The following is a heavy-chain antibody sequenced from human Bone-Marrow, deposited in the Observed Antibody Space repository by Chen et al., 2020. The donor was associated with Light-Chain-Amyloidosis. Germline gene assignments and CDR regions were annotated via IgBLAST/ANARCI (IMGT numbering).Heavy chain of an antibody. CDR3: ATAPSYWYGD. J-gene: IGHJ4*02. Sequence: QVQLVQSGSEVKKPGASVTVSCRASGYTFTGYYIHWVRQAPGQGLEWRGRIDPKSGDTNDAQKFQGRVTMTGDATITAAHMELTNLRYDDTAVYYCATAPSYWYGDWGQGTLVTVSS. D-gene: IGHD3-10*01. V-gene: IGHV1-2*06. CDR2: IDPKSGDT. CDR1: GYTFTGYY.